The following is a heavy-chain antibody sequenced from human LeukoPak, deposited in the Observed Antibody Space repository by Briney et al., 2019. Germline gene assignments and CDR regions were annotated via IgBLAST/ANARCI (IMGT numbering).Heavy chain of an antibody. J-gene: IGHJ4*02. CDR1: GFTFSTFG. CDR3: AKVVSGFHFDC. Sequence: GGSLRLSCAASGFTFSTFGMSWVRRAPGKGPEWVSGITGSGATTYYADSVKGRFTISRDNSQNTLYLQMNTLRAEGTAVYYCAKVVSGFHFDCWGQRTLVTVSS. CDR2: ITGSGATT. D-gene: IGHD1-26*01. V-gene: IGHV3-23*01.